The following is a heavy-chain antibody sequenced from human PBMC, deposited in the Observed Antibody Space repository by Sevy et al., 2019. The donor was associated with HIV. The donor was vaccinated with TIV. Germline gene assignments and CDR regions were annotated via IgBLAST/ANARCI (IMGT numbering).Heavy chain of an antibody. CDR3: AKGGFTMVRGVFDY. D-gene: IGHD3-10*01. CDR1: GFSFSSYA. V-gene: IGHV3-23*01. J-gene: IGHJ4*02. Sequence: GGSLRLSCAASGFSFSSYAMSWVRQTPGKGQEWVSAISGSGGSTYYADSVKGRFTISRDNSKNTLYLQMNSLRAEDTAVYYCAKGGFTMVRGVFDYWGQGTLVTVSS. CDR2: ISGSGGST.